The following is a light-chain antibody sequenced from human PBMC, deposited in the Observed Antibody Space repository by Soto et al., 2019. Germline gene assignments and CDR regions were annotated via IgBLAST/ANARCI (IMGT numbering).Light chain of an antibody. CDR1: SRDVGGYNS. V-gene: IGLV2-14*01. CDR2: DVS. Sequence: ALTQPASVSGSPGLSIAISCTGTSRDVGGYNSVSWYQQQPGKVPKLMIYDVSNRPSGVSNRFSGSKSGNTASLTISGLQAEDEGDYYCSSYTTGGSYVFGTGTKLTVL. J-gene: IGLJ1*01. CDR3: SSYTTGGSYV.